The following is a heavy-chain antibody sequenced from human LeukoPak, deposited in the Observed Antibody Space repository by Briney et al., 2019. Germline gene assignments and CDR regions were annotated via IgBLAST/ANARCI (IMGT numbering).Heavy chain of an antibody. J-gene: IGHJ4*02. CDR3: ARNYYDRSGYSDTFDY. CDR1: GFTFRSFA. D-gene: IGHD3-22*01. V-gene: IGHV3-30*04. CDR2: TSHDGSNE. Sequence: GSLRLSCSASGFTFRSFAMHWVRQAPGKGLEWVAFTSHDGSNEYYADSVKGRFTISRDSSKNTLYLQMNSLRAEDTAVYYCARNYYDRSGYSDTFDYWGQGTLVTVSS.